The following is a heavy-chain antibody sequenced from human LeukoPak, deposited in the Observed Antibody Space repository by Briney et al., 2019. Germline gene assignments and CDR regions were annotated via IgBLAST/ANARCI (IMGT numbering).Heavy chain of an antibody. J-gene: IGHJ4*02. D-gene: IGHD3-22*01. V-gene: IGHV3-48*04. CDR1: GFTFSSYG. CDR3: ARERYYYDSSAYYGY. Sequence: GGSLRLSCAASGFTFSSYGMPWVRQAPGKGLEWVSYISSRGSTIYYADSVKGRFTISRDNAKNSLYLQMNSLRAEDTAVYYCARERYYYDSSAYYGYWGQGTLVTVSS. CDR2: ISSRGSTI.